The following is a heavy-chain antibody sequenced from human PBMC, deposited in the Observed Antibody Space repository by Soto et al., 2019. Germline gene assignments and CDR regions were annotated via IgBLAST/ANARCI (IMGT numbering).Heavy chain of an antibody. CDR3: ATSRYSSSWYGYYGMDV. V-gene: IGHV4-30-4*01. D-gene: IGHD6-13*01. Sequence: SETLSLTCTVSGGSISSGDYYWSWIRQPPGKGLEWIGYIYYSGSTYYNPSLKSRVTISVDTSKNQFSLKLSSVTAADTAVYYCATSRYSSSWYGYYGMDVWGQGXTVTVSS. CDR2: IYYSGST. J-gene: IGHJ6*02. CDR1: GGSISSGDYY.